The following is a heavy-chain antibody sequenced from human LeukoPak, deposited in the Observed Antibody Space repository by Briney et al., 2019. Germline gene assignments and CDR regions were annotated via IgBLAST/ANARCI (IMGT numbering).Heavy chain of an antibody. D-gene: IGHD6-6*01. CDR2: INWSGGST. V-gene: IGHV3-20*04. CDR1: GFTFDDHG. J-gene: IGHJ6*02. CDR3: AKWTSRIAASGMDV. Sequence: GGSLRLSCAASGFTFDDHGMNWVRHAPGKGLEWVSGINWSGGSTGYADSVKGRFTISRDNAKNSLYLQMNGLRAEDTAVYYCAKWTSRIAASGMDVWGQGTTVTVSS.